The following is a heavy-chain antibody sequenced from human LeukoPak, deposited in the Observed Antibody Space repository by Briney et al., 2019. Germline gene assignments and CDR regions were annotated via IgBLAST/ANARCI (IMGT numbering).Heavy chain of an antibody. CDR2: IYYSGST. V-gene: IGHV4-39*07. CDR3: ARDRRGPGVVRPRDPRAHFDL. D-gene: IGHD2-2*01. J-gene: IGHJ2*01. Sequence: PSETLSLTCTVSGGSISSSSYYWGWIRQPPGKGLEWIGSIYYSGSTYYNPSLKSRVTISVDTSKNQFSLKLSSVTAADTAVYYCARDRRGPGVVRPRDPRAHFDLWGRGTLVTVSS. CDR1: GGSISSSSYY.